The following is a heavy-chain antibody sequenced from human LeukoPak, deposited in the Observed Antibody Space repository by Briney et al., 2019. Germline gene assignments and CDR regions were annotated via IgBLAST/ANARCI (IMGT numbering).Heavy chain of an antibody. Sequence: GGSLTLSCAASGFTFSDYHMSWIRQAPGKGLEWVSYISSSSSYTNYADSVKGRFTISRDNAKNSLYLQMNSLRAEDTAVYYCATYRSGWSLPDWGQGTLVTVSS. V-gene: IGHV3-11*06. J-gene: IGHJ4*02. CDR1: GFTFSDYH. CDR2: ISSSSSYT. CDR3: ATYRSGWSLPD. D-gene: IGHD6-19*01.